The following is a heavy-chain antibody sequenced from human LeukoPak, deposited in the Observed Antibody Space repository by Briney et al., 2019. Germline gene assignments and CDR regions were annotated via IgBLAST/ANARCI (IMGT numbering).Heavy chain of an antibody. V-gene: IGHV4-61*05. CDR3: ARLSSRDSSDYYIDY. CDR1: GGSISSSSYS. J-gene: IGHJ4*02. D-gene: IGHD3-22*01. CDR2: IYYSGST. Sequence: SETLSLTCTVSGGSISSSSYSWSWIRQPPGKGLEWIGYIYYSGSTNYNPSLKSRVTISVDTSKNQVSLKLSSVTAADTAVFYCARLSSRDSSDYYIDYWGQGTLVTVSS.